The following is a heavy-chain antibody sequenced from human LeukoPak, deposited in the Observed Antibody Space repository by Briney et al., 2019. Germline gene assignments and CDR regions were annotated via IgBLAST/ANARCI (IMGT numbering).Heavy chain of an antibody. V-gene: IGHV4-31*03. CDR2: IYYSGST. Sequence: SETLSLTCTVSGGSISSGGYYWSWIRQHPGKGLEWIGYIYYSGSTYYNPSLKSRVTISVDASKNQFSLKLSSVTAADTAVYYCARADGYCSSTSCPYYYYYMDVWGKGTTVTVSS. CDR3: ARADGYCSSTSCPYYYYYMDV. J-gene: IGHJ6*03. CDR1: GGSISSGGYY. D-gene: IGHD2-2*01.